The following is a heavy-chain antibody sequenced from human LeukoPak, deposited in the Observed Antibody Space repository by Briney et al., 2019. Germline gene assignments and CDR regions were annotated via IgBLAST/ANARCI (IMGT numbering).Heavy chain of an antibody. CDR1: GYSLTKLS. J-gene: IGHJ6*03. V-gene: IGHV1-24*01. CDR3: ATVGRDSGGEYYYYYMDV. Sequence: ASVKVSCKVSGYSLTKLSIHWVRQAAGKGLEWMGGFDPEDTETIYAQRFQGRVTMTEDTSTDTAYMELSSLRSEDTAVYYCATVGRDSGGEYYYYYMDVWGKGTTVTVSS. CDR2: FDPEDTET. D-gene: IGHD3-22*01.